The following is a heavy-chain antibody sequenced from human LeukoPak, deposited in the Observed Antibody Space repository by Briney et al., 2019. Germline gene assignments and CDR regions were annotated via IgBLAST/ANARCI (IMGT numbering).Heavy chain of an antibody. CDR1: GFILDDFA. Sequence: PGGSLRLSCVASGFILDDFAMHWVRQAPGKGLEWVSGISWNGGLIGYADSVRGRFTISRDNAKKSLYLQMNSLRVEDTAFYYCAKDINGAYSYGMNVWGQGTTVIVSS. D-gene: IGHD5-12*01. J-gene: IGHJ6*02. CDR2: ISWNGGLI. V-gene: IGHV3-9*01. CDR3: AKDINGAYSYGMNV.